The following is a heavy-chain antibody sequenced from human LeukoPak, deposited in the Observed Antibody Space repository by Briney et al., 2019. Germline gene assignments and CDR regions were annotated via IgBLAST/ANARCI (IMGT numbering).Heavy chain of an antibody. CDR2: IYHSGST. CDR1: GGSFSGYY. J-gene: IGHJ4*02. Sequence: SETLSLTCAVYGGSFSGYYWSWVRQPPGKGLEWIGSIYHSGSTYYNPSLKSRVTISVDTSKNQFSLKLSSVTAADTAVYYCARGPRKLDYWGQGTLVTVSS. CDR3: ARGPRKLDY. V-gene: IGHV4-34*01.